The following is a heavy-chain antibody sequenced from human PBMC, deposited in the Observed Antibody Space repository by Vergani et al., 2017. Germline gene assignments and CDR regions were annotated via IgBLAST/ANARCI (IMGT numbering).Heavy chain of an antibody. Sequence: QVQLQQWGAGLLKPSETLSLTCAVYGGSFSGYYWSWIRQPPGKGLEWIGEINHSGSTNYNPSLKSRVTISVDTSKNQFSLKLSSVTAADTAVYYCASQRYCSSTSCYRGGADYWGQGTLVTVSS. V-gene: IGHV4-34*01. CDR2: INHSGST. D-gene: IGHD2-2*01. CDR1: GGSFSGYY. J-gene: IGHJ4*02. CDR3: ASQRYCSSTSCYRGGADY.